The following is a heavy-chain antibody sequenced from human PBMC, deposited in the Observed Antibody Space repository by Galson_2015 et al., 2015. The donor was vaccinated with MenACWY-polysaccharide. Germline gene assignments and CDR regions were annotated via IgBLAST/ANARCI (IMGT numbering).Heavy chain of an antibody. V-gene: IGHV4-39*01. CDR2: ISSGGSD. J-gene: IGHJ4*02. CDR1: GGSISGRSYY. Sequence: ETLSLPCSVYGGSISGRSYYWGWVRPPPGMGLEWIGKISSGGSDSYNPSLKSRVTISVDTSKNQISLQLSSVPAADTAVYYCARSNDYGDSHPDYWGQGTLVTVSS. CDR3: ARSNDYGDSHPDY. D-gene: IGHD4-17*01.